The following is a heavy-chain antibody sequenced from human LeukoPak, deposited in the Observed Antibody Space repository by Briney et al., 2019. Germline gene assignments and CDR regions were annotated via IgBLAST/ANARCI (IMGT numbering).Heavy chain of an antibody. CDR3: ARGRVNWFFDL. V-gene: IGHV3-23*01. D-gene: IGHD4-11*01. Sequence: GGSLRLSCAASGFAFSSHTMTWVRQAPGKGLEWVSAITSSGGSANYAESVRGRFTISRDNPKNTLYLQMNSLRAEDTAVYYCARGRVNWFFDLWGRGTLVTVSS. CDR2: ITSSGGSA. CDR1: GFAFSSHT. J-gene: IGHJ2*01.